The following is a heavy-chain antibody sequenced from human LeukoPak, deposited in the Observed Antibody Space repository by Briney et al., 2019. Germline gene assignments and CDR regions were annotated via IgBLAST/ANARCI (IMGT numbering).Heavy chain of an antibody. Sequence: PSETLSLTCTVSGGSISSSSYYWGWIRQPPGKGLEWIGSIYYSGTTYYNPSLRSRVTISVDTSKNQFSLKLSSVTAADTAVYFCARHRIVVVVATTSCFDPWGQGTLVTVSS. V-gene: IGHV4-39*01. CDR2: IYYSGTT. D-gene: IGHD2-15*01. J-gene: IGHJ5*02. CDR1: GGSISSSSYY. CDR3: ARHRIVVVVATTSCFDP.